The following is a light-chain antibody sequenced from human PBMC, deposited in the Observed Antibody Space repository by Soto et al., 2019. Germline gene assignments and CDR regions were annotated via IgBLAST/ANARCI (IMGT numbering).Light chain of an antibody. J-gene: IGLJ3*02. CDR2: EVS. V-gene: IGLV2-8*01. Sequence: QSALTQPPSASGSPGQSVTISCTGTSSDVGAYKYVSWYQQYPGKAPKLMIYEVSKRPSGVPDRFSGSKSGNTASLTVSGPQAEDEADYSCASYVGSNIWVFGGGTKVTVL. CDR3: ASYVGSNIWV. CDR1: SSDVGAYKY.